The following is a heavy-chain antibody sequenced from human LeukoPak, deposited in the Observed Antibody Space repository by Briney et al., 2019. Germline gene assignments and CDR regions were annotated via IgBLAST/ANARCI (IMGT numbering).Heavy chain of an antibody. V-gene: IGHV3-11*01. D-gene: IGHD2-8*02. Sequence: GGSLRLSCVGSGFNFSDYYMSWIRQAPGKGLEWISYISPNDVNRYYVDSVKGRFTVSRDNAKNSLFLQMNSLRVEDTAVYYCAGSGPPDDHWGQGTLVTVSS. J-gene: IGHJ4*02. CDR2: ISPNDVNR. CDR1: GFNFSDYY. CDR3: AGSGPPDDH.